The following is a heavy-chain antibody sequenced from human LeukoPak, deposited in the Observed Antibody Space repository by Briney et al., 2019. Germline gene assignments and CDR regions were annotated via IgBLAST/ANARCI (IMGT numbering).Heavy chain of an antibody. CDR3: ARDGRSSNRGYNWFDP. CDR1: GGSMSSYY. D-gene: IGHD6-6*01. V-gene: IGHV4-4*07. CDR2: IYTSGST. J-gene: IGHJ5*02. Sequence: PSETLSLTCTVSGGSMSSYYWSWIRQPAGKGLEWIGRIYTSGSTNYNPSLKSRVTMSVDTSKNQFSLKLSSVTAADTAVYYCARDGRSSNRGYNWFDPWGQGTLVTVSS.